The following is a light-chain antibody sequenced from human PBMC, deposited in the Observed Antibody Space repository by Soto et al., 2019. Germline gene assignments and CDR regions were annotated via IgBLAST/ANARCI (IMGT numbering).Light chain of an antibody. V-gene: IGKV1-9*01. CDR2: AAS. J-gene: IGKJ5*01. CDR3: QQHTGWPRRT. Sequence: DIQLTQSPSFLSASVGDRVTITCRASQGVSSYLAWYQQRPGQAPKLLINAASTWQTGTPARFSGSGSGTEFTLTISSLQPEDFAAYHCQQHTGWPRRTFGQGTRLEIK. CDR1: QGVSSY.